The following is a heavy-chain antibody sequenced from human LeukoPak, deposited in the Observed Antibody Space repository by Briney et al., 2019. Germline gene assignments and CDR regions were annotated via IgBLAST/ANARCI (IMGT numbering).Heavy chain of an antibody. CDR1: GGTFSSYA. J-gene: IGHJ3*02. Sequence: ALVKVSCKASGGTFSSYAISWVRQAPGQGLEWMGGIIPIFGTANYAQKFQGRVTITADKSTSTAYMELSSLRSEDTAVYYCASPRRDTAMARAFDIWGQGTMVTVSS. D-gene: IGHD5-18*01. CDR3: ASPRRDTAMARAFDI. CDR2: IIPIFGTA. V-gene: IGHV1-69*06.